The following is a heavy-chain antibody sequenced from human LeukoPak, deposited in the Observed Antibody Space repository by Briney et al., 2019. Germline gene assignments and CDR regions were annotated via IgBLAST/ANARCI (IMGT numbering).Heavy chain of an antibody. D-gene: IGHD3-10*01. V-gene: IGHV4-38-2*02. CDR1: GYSVSSGYF. CDR2: ICHSGST. Sequence: PSETLSLTCTVSGYSVSSGYFWGWLRQPPGEGLEGIGSICHSGSTYYNPSLKRRVTISVDTSKNQFPLKLSSVTAADTAVYYCARDLLEWGSGSYRNYYYYYYMDVWGKGTTVTVSS. J-gene: IGHJ6*03. CDR3: ARDLLEWGSGSYRNYYYYYYMDV.